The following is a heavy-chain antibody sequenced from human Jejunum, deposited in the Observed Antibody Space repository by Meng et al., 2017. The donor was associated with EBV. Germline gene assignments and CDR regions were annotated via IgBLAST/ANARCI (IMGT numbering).Heavy chain of an antibody. CDR1: TDFISSYEW. J-gene: IGHJ4*02. V-gene: IGHV4-4*02. D-gene: IGHD1-14*01. CDR3: ARASSERLLDY. Sequence: QVQRQESCPGRVKPSGPLSLTCAVSTDFISSYEWWSWVRQPPGKGLEWLGEINQVGSTYYNPSLKSRVTISIDTSKRQFSLRLNSMTAADTAVYYCARASSERLLDYWGQGTLVTVSS. CDR2: INQVGST.